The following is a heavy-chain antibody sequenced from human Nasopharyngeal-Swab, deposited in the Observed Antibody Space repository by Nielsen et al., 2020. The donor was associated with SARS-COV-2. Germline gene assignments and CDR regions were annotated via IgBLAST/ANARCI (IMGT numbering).Heavy chain of an antibody. CDR3: ASQSYYYDSSGYFFY. V-gene: IGHV1-69*02. J-gene: IGHJ4*02. Sequence: WVRQAPGQGLEWMGRIIPILGIANYAQKFQGRVTITADKSTCTAYMELSSLRSEDTAVYYCASQSYYYDSSGYFFYWGQGTLVTVSS. D-gene: IGHD3-22*01. CDR2: IIPILGIA.